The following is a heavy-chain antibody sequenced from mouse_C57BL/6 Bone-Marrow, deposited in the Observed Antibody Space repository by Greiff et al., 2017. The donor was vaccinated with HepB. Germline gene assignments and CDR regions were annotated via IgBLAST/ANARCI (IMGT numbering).Heavy chain of an antibody. CDR1: GFTFSSYA. CDR2: ISDGGSYT. D-gene: IGHD2-4*01. Sequence: EVKLVESGGGLVKPGGSLKLSCAASGFTFSSYAMSWVRQTPEKRLEWVATISDGGSYTYYPDNVKGRFTISRDNAKNNLYLQMSHLKSEDTAMYYCARDRTMITTGSLYYFDYWGQGTTLTVSS. CDR3: ARDRTMITTGSLYYFDY. V-gene: IGHV5-4*01. J-gene: IGHJ2*01.